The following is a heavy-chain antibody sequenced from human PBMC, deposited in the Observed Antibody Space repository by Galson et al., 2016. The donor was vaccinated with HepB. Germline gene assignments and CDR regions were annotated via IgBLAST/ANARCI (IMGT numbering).Heavy chain of an antibody. V-gene: IGHV3-15*01. J-gene: IGHJ4*02. CDR3: TTSPDY. Sequence: SLRLSCAASGFTFSSYNMTWVRQAPGKGLEWVGRIKWKSDGGTADYAAPLKGRFTISRDDSKNTVYLQMNSLRTEDTAVYYCTTSPDYWGQGTLVAVSS. CDR1: GFTFSSYN. CDR2: IKWKSDGGTA.